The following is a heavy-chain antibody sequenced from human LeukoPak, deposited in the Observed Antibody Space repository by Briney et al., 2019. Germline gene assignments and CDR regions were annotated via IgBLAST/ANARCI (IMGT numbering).Heavy chain of an antibody. CDR3: ARDGPAQMVDFDY. CDR1: GYTFTGSGWY. D-gene: IGHD3-10*01. Sequence: SVKVSCKASGYTFTGSGWYLYWLRQAPGQGLECVGWIHPNNGATLYAQKFQGRVAMTTDTSISTAYMELSRLRPDDTAMYYCARDGPAQMVDFDYWGQGTLVTVSS. J-gene: IGHJ4*02. V-gene: IGHV1-2*02. CDR2: IHPNNGAT.